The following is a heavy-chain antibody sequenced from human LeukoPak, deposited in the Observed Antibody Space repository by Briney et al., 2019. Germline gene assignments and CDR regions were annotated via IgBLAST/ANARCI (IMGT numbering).Heavy chain of an antibody. Sequence: GGSLRLSCAASGFTFSSYAMSWVRQAPGKGLEWVSAISGSGGSTYYADSVKGRFTISRDNSKNTLYLQMNSLRAEDTAVYYCAKMGRFVVVAANDYWGQGTLVTVS. CDR1: GFTFSSYA. J-gene: IGHJ4*02. V-gene: IGHV3-23*01. CDR2: ISGSGGST. D-gene: IGHD2-15*01. CDR3: AKMGRFVVVAANDY.